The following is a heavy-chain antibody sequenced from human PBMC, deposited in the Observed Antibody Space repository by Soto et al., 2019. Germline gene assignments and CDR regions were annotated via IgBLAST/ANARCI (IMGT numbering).Heavy chain of an antibody. CDR3: TRHRYDFWSGPRVGHNWFDP. J-gene: IGHJ5*02. CDR1: GFTFSGSA. V-gene: IGHV3-73*01. D-gene: IGHD3-3*01. Sequence: PGGSLRLSCAASGFTFSGSAMHWVRQASGKGLEWVGRIRSKANSYATAYAASVKGRFTISRDDSKNTAYLQMNSLKTEDTAVYYCTRHRYDFWSGPRVGHNWFDPWGQGTLVTVSS. CDR2: IRSKANSYAT.